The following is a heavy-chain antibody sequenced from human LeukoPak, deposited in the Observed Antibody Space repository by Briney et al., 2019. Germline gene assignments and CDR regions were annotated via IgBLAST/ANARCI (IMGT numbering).Heavy chain of an antibody. J-gene: IGHJ4*02. CDR1: GFTFSNYW. Sequence: GGSLRLSCSASGFTFSNYWMTWVRQSPGKGLEWVAIIKHDGSDKYCVDSVKGRFTISRDNAKNSLYLQMSSLRAEDTAVYYCARGGHRQKEFWGQGTLVTVSS. D-gene: IGHD3-10*01. CDR2: IKHDGSDK. CDR3: ARGGHRQKEF. V-gene: IGHV3-7*01.